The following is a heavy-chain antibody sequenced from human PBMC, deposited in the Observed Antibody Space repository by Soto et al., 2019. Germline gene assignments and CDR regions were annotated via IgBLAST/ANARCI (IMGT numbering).Heavy chain of an antibody. J-gene: IGHJ4*02. CDR3: ARGGVYSSTWKLDY. Sequence: GGSLRLSCAASGFTFSSYSMNWVRQAPGKGLEWVSYISSSSSTIYYADSVKGRFTISRDNAKNSLYLQMNSLRAEDTAVYYCARGGVYSSTWKLDYWGQGTLVTVSS. V-gene: IGHV3-48*01. CDR2: ISSSSSTI. D-gene: IGHD6-13*01. CDR1: GFTFSSYS.